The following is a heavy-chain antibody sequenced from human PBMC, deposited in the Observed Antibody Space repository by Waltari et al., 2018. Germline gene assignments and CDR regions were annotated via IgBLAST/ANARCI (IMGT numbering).Heavy chain of an antibody. D-gene: IGHD6-6*01. CDR2: IYSDESI. V-gene: IGHV3-66*02. Sequence: EVQLVESGGGLVQPGGSLRLSWAVSGFSVPATYMIWVRQAPGRALEWVSVIYSDESIYYDDSVRGRFTISRDSSKNTLYLQLNSLRTEDTAVYYCAKVEYSSSSAFNYWGQGILVTVSS. CDR3: AKVEYSSSSAFNY. CDR1: GFSVPATY. J-gene: IGHJ4*02.